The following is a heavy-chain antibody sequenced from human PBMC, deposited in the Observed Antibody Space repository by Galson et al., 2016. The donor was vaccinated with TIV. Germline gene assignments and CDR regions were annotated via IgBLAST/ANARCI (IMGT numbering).Heavy chain of an antibody. J-gene: IGHJ6*02. Sequence: SLRLSCAASGFIFSGHAMHWVRQAPGKGLEWVAVISYDGNSKLYADSVKGRFSISRDNSKNTLSLQMNSLRPEDSAVYFCAKTMIENVYYSGMDVWGQGTTVTVSS. CDR3: AKTMIENVYYSGMDV. CDR1: GFIFSGHA. D-gene: IGHD2-21*01. V-gene: IGHV3-30*01. CDR2: ISYDGNSK.